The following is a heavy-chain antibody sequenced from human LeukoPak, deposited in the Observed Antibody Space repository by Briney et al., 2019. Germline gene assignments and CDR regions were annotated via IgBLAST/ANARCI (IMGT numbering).Heavy chain of an antibody. Sequence: SETLSLTCAVYGGSFSGYYWSWIRQPPGKGLEWIGEINHSGSTNYNPSLKSRVTISVDTSKNQFSLKLSSVTAADTAVYYCARGRTVVTMVRGVTPFFRYWGQGTLVTVSS. J-gene: IGHJ4*02. CDR3: ARGRTVVTMVRGVTPFFRY. CDR1: GGSFSGYY. D-gene: IGHD3-10*01. CDR2: INHSGST. V-gene: IGHV4-34*01.